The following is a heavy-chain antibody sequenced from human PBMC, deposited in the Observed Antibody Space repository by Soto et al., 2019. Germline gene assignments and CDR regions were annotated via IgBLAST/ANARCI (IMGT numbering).Heavy chain of an antibody. J-gene: IGHJ6*02. D-gene: IGHD2-21*02. CDR3: ARADRTLVTSYSLDV. V-gene: IGHV4-34*01. CDR2: INHSGTI. Sequence: SETLSLTCAVYGGSFSGYYWTWIRQPPGKGLEWIGEINHSGTINFNPSLKSRLTISLDTSKKHFSLKLSSVTDADTAAYYCARADRTLVTSYSLDVWGQGATVTVSS. CDR1: GGSFSGYY.